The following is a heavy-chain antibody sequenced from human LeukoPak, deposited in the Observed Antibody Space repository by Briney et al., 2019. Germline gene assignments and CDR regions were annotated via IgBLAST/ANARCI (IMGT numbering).Heavy chain of an antibody. CDR3: AKALNYWYFDL. CDR2: ISGSGGET. J-gene: IGHJ2*01. Sequence: PGRSLRLSCAASGFTFSSFGMHWVRQAPGKGLEWVSVISGSGGETYYADSVKGRFTISRDNSKNTLYLQMNSLRVEDTAVYYCAKALNYWYFDLWGRGNLVTVSS. CDR1: GFTFSSFG. V-gene: IGHV3-23*01.